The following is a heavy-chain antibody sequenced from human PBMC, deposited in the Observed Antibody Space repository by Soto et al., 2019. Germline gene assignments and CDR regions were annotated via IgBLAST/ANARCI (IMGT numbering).Heavy chain of an antibody. CDR2: IDPSDSYT. J-gene: IGHJ4*02. CDR3: ARLERYYYGSGSSPLYYFDY. CDR1: GYSFTSYW. D-gene: IGHD3-10*01. Sequence: GESLKISCKGSGYSFTSYWISWVRQMPEKGLEWMGRIDPSDSYTNYSPSFQGHVTISADKSISTAYLQWSSLKASDTAMYYCARLERYYYGSGSSPLYYFDYWGQGTLVTVSS. V-gene: IGHV5-10-1*01.